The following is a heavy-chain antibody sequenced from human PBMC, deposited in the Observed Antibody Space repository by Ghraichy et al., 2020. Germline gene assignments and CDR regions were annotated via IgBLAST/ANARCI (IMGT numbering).Heavy chain of an antibody. CDR1: GFTFSSYA. V-gene: IGHV3-64D*09. J-gene: IGHJ3*02. CDR3: VKDRGNYYDSSGHPFAFDI. D-gene: IGHD3-22*01. CDR2: ISSNGGST. Sequence: GGSLRLTCSASGFTFSSYAMHWVRQAPAKGLEYVSAISSNGGSTYYADSVKGRFTISRDNSKNTLYLQMSSLRAEDTAVYYCVKDRGNYYDSSGHPFAFDIWGQGIMVTVSS.